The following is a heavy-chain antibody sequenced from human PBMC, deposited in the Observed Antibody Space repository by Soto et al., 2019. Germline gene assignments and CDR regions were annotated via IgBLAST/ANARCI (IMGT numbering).Heavy chain of an antibody. CDR1: GYTFTSYY. J-gene: IGHJ4*02. D-gene: IGHD6-19*01. Sequence: ASVKVSCKASGYTFTSYYMHWVRQAPGQGLEWMGIINPSGGSTSYAQKFQGRVTMTRDTSTSTVYMELSSLRSEDTAVYYCARLYSSGWYFLGATTYFDYWGQGTLVTVSS. V-gene: IGHV1-46*01. CDR3: ARLYSSGWYFLGATTYFDY. CDR2: INPSGGST.